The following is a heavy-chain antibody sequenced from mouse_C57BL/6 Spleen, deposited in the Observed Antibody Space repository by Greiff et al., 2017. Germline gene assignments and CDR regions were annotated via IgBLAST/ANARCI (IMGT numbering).Heavy chain of an antibody. CDR1: GYTFTSYW. J-gene: IGHJ4*01. CDR2: IHPNSGST. CDR3: ARSDYDGSRLYAMYY. Sequence: VQLQQPGAELVTPGASVKLSCKASGYTFTSYWMHWVKQRPGQGLEWIGMIHPNSGSTNYNEKFKSKATLTVDKSSSTAYMQLISLTSADSAVYDCARSDYDGSRLYAMYYWGQGASVTVSS. D-gene: IGHD1-1*01. V-gene: IGHV1-64*01.